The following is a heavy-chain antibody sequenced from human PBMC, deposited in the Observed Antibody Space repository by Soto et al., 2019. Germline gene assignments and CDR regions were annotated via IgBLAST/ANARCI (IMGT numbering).Heavy chain of an antibody. Sequence: QVQLVQSGAEVKKPGASVKVSCKASGYTFTGYYMHWVRQAPGQGLEWMGWINPNSGGTNYAQKFQGWVTMTRDTSISTDYMELSRLRSDDTAVYYCARGMVPGAEKYYYYYMGVWGKGTTVTVSS. CDR1: GYTFTGYY. V-gene: IGHV1-2*04. J-gene: IGHJ6*03. CDR3: ARGMVPGAEKYYYYYMGV. CDR2: INPNSGGT. D-gene: IGHD2-2*01.